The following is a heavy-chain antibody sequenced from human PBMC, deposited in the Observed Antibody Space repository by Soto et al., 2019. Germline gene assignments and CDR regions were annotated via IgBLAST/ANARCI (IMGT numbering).Heavy chain of an antibody. CDR1: GGSISSSSYY. D-gene: IGHD3-9*01. J-gene: IGHJ4*02. CDR2: IYYSGST. V-gene: IGHV4-39*07. Sequence: TSETLSLTCTVSGGSISSSSYYWGWIRQPPGKGLEWIGSIYYSGSTYYADSVKGRFTISVDTSKNQFSLKLSSVTAADTAVYYCAGSDYYDILTGYYGRPRAVLNYFDYWGQGTLVTVSS. CDR3: AGSDYYDILTGYYGRPRAVLNYFDY.